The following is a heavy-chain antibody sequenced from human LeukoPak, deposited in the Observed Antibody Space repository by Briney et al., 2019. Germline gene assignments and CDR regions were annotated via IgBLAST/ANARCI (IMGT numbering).Heavy chain of an antibody. CDR1: GGSISSGSYY. V-gene: IGHV4-61*02. D-gene: IGHD3-9*01. J-gene: IGHJ4*02. CDR2: IYTSGST. Sequence: SETLSLTCTVSGGSISSGSYYWSWIRQPAGKGLEWIGRIYTSGSTNYNPSLKSRVTISVDTSKNQFSLKLSSVTAADTAVYYCARLSDITPDYWGQGTLVTVSS. CDR3: ARLSDITPDY.